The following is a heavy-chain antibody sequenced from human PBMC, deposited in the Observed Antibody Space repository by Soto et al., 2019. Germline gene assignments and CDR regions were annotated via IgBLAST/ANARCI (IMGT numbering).Heavy chain of an antibody. Sequence: LRLSCTASGFTFSDSWMTWVRQAPGKGLEWVARIKQDESVKKYADSVKGRFSISRDNAKNSMYLQMDHLRGEDTAVYYCVRGGSNYASWGQGTLVTVSS. D-gene: IGHD4-4*01. V-gene: IGHV3-7*01. J-gene: IGHJ5*02. CDR2: IKQDESVK. CDR1: GFTFSDSW. CDR3: VRGGSNYAS.